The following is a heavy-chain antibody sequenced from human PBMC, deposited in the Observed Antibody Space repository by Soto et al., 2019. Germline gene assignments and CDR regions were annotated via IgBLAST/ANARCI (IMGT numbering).Heavy chain of an antibody. D-gene: IGHD2-15*01. V-gene: IGHV5-51*01. J-gene: IGHJ5*02. CDR3: ARIKVPAKGVDCSGGSCYEVWSDP. CDR2: IYPGDSDT. Sequence: GESLKISCKGSGYSFTSYWIGWVRQMPGKGLEWMGIIYPGDSDTRYSPSFQGQVTISADKSISTAYLQWSSLKASDTAMYYCARIKVPAKGVDCSGGSCYEVWSDPWGQGTLVTVSS. CDR1: GYSFTSYW.